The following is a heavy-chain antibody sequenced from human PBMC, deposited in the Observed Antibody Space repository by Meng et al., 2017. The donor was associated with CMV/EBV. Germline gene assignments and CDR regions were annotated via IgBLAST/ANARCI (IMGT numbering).Heavy chain of an antibody. V-gene: IGHV2-5*02. D-gene: IGHD3-9*01. CDR2: IYWDDDK. J-gene: IGHJ4*02. CDR1: GFSLRTSGVG. Sequence: CTFSGFSLRTSGVGVGWIRQPPGKALEWLALIYWDDDKRYSPSLKSRLTITKDTSKNQVVLTMTNMDPVDTATYYCAQRRSAIFPFDYWGQGTLVTVSS. CDR3: AQRRSAIFPFDY.